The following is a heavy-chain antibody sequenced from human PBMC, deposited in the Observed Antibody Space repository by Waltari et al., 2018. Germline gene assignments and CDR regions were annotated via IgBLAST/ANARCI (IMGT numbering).Heavy chain of an antibody. D-gene: IGHD6-13*01. V-gene: IGHV1-69*08. CDR2: IIPILGIA. CDR3: ARDVGRQQLGYGMDV. J-gene: IGHJ6*02. CDR1: GGTFSSST. Sequence: QVPLVQSGAEVKKPGSSVKVSCKASGGTFSSSTISWVRQSPGQGLEWMGRIIPILGIANYAQKFQGRVTITADKSTSTAYMELSSLRAEDTAVYYCARDVGRQQLGYGMDVWGQGTTVTVSS.